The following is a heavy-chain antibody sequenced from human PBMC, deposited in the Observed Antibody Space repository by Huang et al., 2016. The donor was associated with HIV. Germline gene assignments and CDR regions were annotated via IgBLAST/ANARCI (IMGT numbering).Heavy chain of an antibody. Sequence: QVQLVESGGGVVQPGRSLRLSCAASGFPFNNHAMNWVRQAPGKGLDWVAVISNDGSNNYDADSVKGRFTISRDSSKSTLFLHMTSLRTEDTAVYYCARAKDTWDAYDIWGQGTMVIVSS. CDR2: ISNDGSNN. CDR1: GFPFNNHA. CDR3: ARAKDTWDAYDI. J-gene: IGHJ3*02. V-gene: IGHV3-30-3*01. D-gene: IGHD5-18*01.